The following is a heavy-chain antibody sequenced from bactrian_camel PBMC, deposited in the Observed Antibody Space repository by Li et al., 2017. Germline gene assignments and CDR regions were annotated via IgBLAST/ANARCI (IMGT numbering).Heavy chain of an antibody. CDR2: IAPSTGST. CDR1: GSGYISGTYC. Sequence: VQLVESGGGSVQSGGSLRLSCAASGSGYISGTYCLGWFRQVPGKQREGVAAIAPSTGSTYYDDSIKGRFTISQDNAKNTLYLQMNSLKPEDTAMYYCAARYGRYWYRPPKMDEYKYWGQGTQVTVS. D-gene: IGHD6*01. J-gene: IGHJ4*01. CDR3: AARYGRYWYRPPKMDEYKY. V-gene: IGHV3S54*01.